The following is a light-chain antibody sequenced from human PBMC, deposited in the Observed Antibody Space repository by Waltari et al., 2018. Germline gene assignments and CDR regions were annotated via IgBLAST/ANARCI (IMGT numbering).Light chain of an antibody. CDR2: GAS. J-gene: IGKJ1*01. Sequence: EIVMTQSPGTLTLPPGERATLSCRASQRLGSNYLAWYQRKPGQAPRLLVYGASNRATGIPDRFSGSGSGTDFTLTISRLEPQDFAVYYCHQYATSPLTFGQGTKVEI. CDR1: QRLGSNY. CDR3: HQYATSPLT. V-gene: IGKV3-20*01.